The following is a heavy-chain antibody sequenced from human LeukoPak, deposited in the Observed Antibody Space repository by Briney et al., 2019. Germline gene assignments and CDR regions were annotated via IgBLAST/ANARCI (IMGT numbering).Heavy chain of an antibody. CDR3: VKDKHRDGYTYGVYDS. CDR1: GFTFSRFA. J-gene: IGHJ5*01. V-gene: IGHV3-23*01. CDR2: IGALGGST. Sequence: GGSLRLSCEASGFTFSRFAMTWVRQAPGKGVEWVSTIGALGGSTNYAASVKGRFTISRDNAKNSLDLQMSSLRPEDTALYYCVKDKHRDGYTYGVYDSWGQGTLITVSS. D-gene: IGHD5-12*01.